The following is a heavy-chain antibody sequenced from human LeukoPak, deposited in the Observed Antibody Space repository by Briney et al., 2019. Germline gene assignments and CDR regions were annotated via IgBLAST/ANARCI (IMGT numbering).Heavy chain of an antibody. V-gene: IGHV4-34*01. CDR2: INHSGST. J-gene: IGHJ5*02. Sequence: SETLSLTCAVYGGSFSGYYWSWIRQPPGKGLEWIGEINHSGSTNYNPSLKSRVTISVDTSKNQFSLKLSSVTAADTAVYYCARHHLGYCSSTSCSYDWFDPWGQGTLVAVSS. CDR1: GGSFSGYY. D-gene: IGHD2-2*01. CDR3: ARHHLGYCSSTSCSYDWFDP.